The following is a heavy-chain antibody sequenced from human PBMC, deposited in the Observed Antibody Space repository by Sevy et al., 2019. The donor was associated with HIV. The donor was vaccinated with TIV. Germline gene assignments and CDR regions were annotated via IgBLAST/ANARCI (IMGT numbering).Heavy chain of an antibody. J-gene: IGHJ4*02. D-gene: IGHD3-10*01. V-gene: IGHV3-48*02. CDR2: ISTSSSAI. Sequence: GGSLRLSCAASGFTFSSYSMNWVRQAPGKGLEWVSYISTSSSAIQYADSVKGRFTISRDDAKNSLYLQMNSLRDEDTAVYYCARDSRGSGTEFDYWGPGTLVTVSS. CDR3: ARDSRGSGTEFDY. CDR1: GFTFSSYS.